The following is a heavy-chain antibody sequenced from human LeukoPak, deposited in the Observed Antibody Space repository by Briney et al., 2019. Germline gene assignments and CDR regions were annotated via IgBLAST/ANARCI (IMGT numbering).Heavy chain of an antibody. Sequence: GGSLRLSCAASGFTFSSYAMSWVRQAPGKGLKWVSAISGSGGSTYYADSVKGRFTISRDNSKNTLYLQMNSLRAEDTAVYYCAKRPIMIVVALFDYWGQGTLVTVSS. CDR2: ISGSGGST. V-gene: IGHV3-23*01. D-gene: IGHD3-22*01. J-gene: IGHJ4*02. CDR1: GFTFSSYA. CDR3: AKRPIMIVVALFDY.